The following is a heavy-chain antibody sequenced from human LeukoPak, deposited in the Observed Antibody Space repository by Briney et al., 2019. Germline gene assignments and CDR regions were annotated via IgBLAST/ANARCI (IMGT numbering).Heavy chain of an antibody. V-gene: IGHV1-8*01. Sequence: GASVKVSCKASGYTFTSYDINWVRQATGQGLEWMGWMNPNSGNTHYDQKFQGRVTMTRNTSMSTAYMELSSLRSEDTAVYYCATRGATGLAWGQGTLVTVSS. J-gene: IGHJ4*02. CDR3: ATRGATGLA. CDR1: GYTFTSYD. CDR2: MNPNSGNT. D-gene: IGHD4/OR15-4a*01.